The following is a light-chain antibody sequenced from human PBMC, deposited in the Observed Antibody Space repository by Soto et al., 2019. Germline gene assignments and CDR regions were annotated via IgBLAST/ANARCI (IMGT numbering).Light chain of an antibody. CDR2: GAS. J-gene: IGKJ5*01. CDR3: QQRSNWPPIT. Sequence: EIVLTQSPDTLSLSPGERATLSCRTSQSVSSNYLAWYQQKPAQAPRLLIYGASSRATGIPDRFSGSGSGTDFTLTISRLEPEDFAVYYCQQRSNWPPITFGQGTRLEIK. V-gene: IGKV3D-20*02. CDR1: QSVSSNY.